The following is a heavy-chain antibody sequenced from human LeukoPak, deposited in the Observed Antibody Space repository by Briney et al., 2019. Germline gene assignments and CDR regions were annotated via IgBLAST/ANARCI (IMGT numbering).Heavy chain of an antibody. CDR1: GGSISSYY. CDR2: IYYSGST. D-gene: IGHD2-2*02. J-gene: IGHJ3*02. CDR3: ARLGYCSGTSCYTEVVGAFDI. V-gene: IGHV4-59*01. Sequence: SETLSLTCTVSGGSISSYYWSWIRQPPGKGLEWIGYIYYSGSTNYNPSLKSRVTISVDTSKNQFSLKLSSVTAADTAVYYCARLGYCSGTSCYTEVVGAFDIWGQGTMVTVSS.